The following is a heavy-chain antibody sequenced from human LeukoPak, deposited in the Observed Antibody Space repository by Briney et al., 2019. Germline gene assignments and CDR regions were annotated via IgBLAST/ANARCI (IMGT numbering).Heavy chain of an antibody. CDR3: ARDNGDYFDY. J-gene: IGHJ4*02. D-gene: IGHD2-8*01. CDR1: GGSISSYY. CDR2: IYYSGST. Sequence: SETLSLTCTVSGGSISSYYWSWIRQPPGKGLEWIGYIYYSGSTNYNPSLKSRVTISIDTSKNQFSLKLTSVTAADTAVYYCARDNGDYFDYWGQGTLVTVSS. V-gene: IGHV4-59*01.